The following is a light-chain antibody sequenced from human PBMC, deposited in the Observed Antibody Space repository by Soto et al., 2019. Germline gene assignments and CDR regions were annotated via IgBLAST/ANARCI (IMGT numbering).Light chain of an antibody. CDR2: AAS. V-gene: IGKV1-39*01. Sequence: DIKMTQSPSSLSASVGDRVTITCRASQSISSYLNWYQQKPGKAPKLLIYAASSLQSGVPSRFSGSGSGTDITLTSSSLKPEDFATYYCQQSYRTPRACGQGTKEEIK. CDR1: QSISSY. CDR3: QQSYRTPRA. J-gene: IGKJ1*01.